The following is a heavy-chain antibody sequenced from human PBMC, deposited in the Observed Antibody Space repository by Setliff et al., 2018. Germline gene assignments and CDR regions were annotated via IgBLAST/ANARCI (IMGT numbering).Heavy chain of an antibody. J-gene: IGHJ4*02. CDR1: GFTFGDYA. Sequence: GGSLRLSCTASGFTFGDYAMSWVRQAPGKGLEWVGFIRNKVYSGTTEYAAPVKGRFTLSRDDSKSIAYLQMNSLKTEDTAVYYCTREGPSYGFDYWGQGTLVTVSS. CDR3: TREGPSYGFDY. CDR2: IRNKVYSGTT. V-gene: IGHV3-49*04. D-gene: IGHD5-18*01.